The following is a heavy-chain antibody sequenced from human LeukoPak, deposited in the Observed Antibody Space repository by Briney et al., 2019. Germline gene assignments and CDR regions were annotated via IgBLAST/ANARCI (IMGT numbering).Heavy chain of an antibody. CDR1: GFTFSSYS. Sequence: PGGSPRLSCAASGFTFSSYSMNWVRQAPGKGLEWVSSISSSSSYIYYADSVKGRFTISRDNAKNSLYLQMNSRRAEDKAVYYCARDRDIAARLDYWGQGTLVTVSS. CDR2: ISSSSSYI. CDR3: ARDRDIAARLDY. V-gene: IGHV3-21*01. J-gene: IGHJ4*02. D-gene: IGHD6-6*01.